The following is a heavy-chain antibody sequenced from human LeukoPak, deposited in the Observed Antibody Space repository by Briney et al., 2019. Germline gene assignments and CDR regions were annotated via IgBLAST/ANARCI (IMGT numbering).Heavy chain of an antibody. CDR2: IFHSGST. J-gene: IGHJ4*02. V-gene: IGHV4-4*02. Sequence: GTLSLTCAVSGGSISSSHWWSWVRQPPGKGLEWIGKIFHSGSTNYNPSLKSRVTISVDTSKNQFSLKLSSVTAADTAVYYCARRPRFTYYYGSGGQGFDYWGQGTPVTVSS. CDR1: GGSISSSHW. D-gene: IGHD3-10*01. CDR3: ARRPRFTYYYGSGGQGFDY.